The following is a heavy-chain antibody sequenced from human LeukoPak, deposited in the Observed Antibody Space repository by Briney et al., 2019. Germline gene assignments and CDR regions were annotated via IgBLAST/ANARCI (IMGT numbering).Heavy chain of an antibody. CDR2: INTDGSRT. J-gene: IGHJ3*02. CDR1: GFTFSSYW. V-gene: IGHV3-74*01. D-gene: IGHD3-22*01. Sequence: PGGSLRLSCAASGFTFSSYWMHWVRQVPGKGLVWVSRINTDGSRTNYADSVKGRFTISRDNAKNTLYLQMNSLRDEDTALYYCARVRSYYDTSGSEDAFDIWGQGTMVTVSS. CDR3: ARVRSYYDTSGSEDAFDI.